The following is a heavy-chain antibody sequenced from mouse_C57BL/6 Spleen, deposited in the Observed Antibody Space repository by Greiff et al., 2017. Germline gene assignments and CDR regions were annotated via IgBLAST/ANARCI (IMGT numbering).Heavy chain of an antibody. Sequence: VQLQQSGAELVKPGASVKLSCTASGFNIKDYYMHWVKQRTEQGLEWIGRIDPEDGETKYAPKFPGQATITADTSSTTAYLQLSSLTSEDTAVYYCARSGSTVVADYYAMDYWGQGTSVTVSS. V-gene: IGHV14-2*01. D-gene: IGHD1-1*01. CDR1: GFNIKDYY. J-gene: IGHJ4*01. CDR2: IDPEDGET. CDR3: ARSGSTVVADYYAMDY.